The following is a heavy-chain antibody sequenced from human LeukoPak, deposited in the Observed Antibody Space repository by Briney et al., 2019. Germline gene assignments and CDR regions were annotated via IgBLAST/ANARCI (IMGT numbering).Heavy chain of an antibody. V-gene: IGHV3-30*02. J-gene: IGHJ3*02. CDR3: AKDLSGSYFSKHAFDI. D-gene: IGHD1-26*01. Sequence: GGSLRLSCAASGFTFSSYAMHWVRQAPGKGLEWVAFIRYDGSNKYYADSVKGRFTISRDNSKNTLYLQMNSLRAEDTAVYYCAKDLSGSYFSKHAFDIWGQGTMVTVSS. CDR1: GFTFSSYA. CDR2: IRYDGSNK.